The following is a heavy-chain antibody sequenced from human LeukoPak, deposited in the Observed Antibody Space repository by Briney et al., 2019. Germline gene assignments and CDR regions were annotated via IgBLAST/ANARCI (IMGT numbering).Heavy chain of an antibody. J-gene: IGHJ6*02. CDR1: GGSISGYY. D-gene: IGHD3-16*01. V-gene: IGHV4-59*01. Sequence: PSETLSLTCTVSGGSISGYYWTWTRQPPGKGLEWIGQIYYSGKTDYNPSLRSRITISVDTSKNQMFLKLSSVTAADTAVYYCARFGFYYDIDVWGQGTTVTVSS. CDR2: IYYSGKT. CDR3: ARFGFYYDIDV.